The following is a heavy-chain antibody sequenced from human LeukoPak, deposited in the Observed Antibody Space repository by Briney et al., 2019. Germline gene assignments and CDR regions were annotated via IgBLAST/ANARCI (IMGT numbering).Heavy chain of an antibody. CDR1: AYTFTKYF. J-gene: IGHJ4*02. CDR2: INPNSGGT. V-gene: IGHV1-2*02. CDR3: ARSYYDFWSGYYPIPFDY. Sequence: ASVKVSCKASAYTFTKYFIHWVRQAPGQGLEWMGWINPNSGGTHYAQKFLDRVTMTRDTSISTAYMELSSLRSEDTAVYYCARSYYDFWSGYYPIPFDYWGQGTLVTVSS. D-gene: IGHD3-3*01.